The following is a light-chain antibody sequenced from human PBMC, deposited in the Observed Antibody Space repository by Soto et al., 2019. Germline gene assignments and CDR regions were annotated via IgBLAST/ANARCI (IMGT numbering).Light chain of an antibody. J-gene: IGKJ1*01. CDR2: GTS. CDR3: QHYNDYSWT. CDR1: QSISIW. Sequence: DIHMTQSRSSLSASVGDRVTITCRASQSISIWLAWYQQKPGRAPNLLIYGTSSLESGVPSRFSGSGSGTEFTLTISSLQPDDFATYYCQHYNDYSWTFGQGTKAEIK. V-gene: IGKV1-5*03.